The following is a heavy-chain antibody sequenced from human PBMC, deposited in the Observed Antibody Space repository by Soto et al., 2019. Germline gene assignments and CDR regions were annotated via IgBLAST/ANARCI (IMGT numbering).Heavy chain of an antibody. V-gene: IGHV3-23*01. D-gene: IGHD6-19*01. CDR3: AKQINHLEDSSGPGYNWFDP. CDR1: GFTFSSYA. CDR2: ISGSGGST. Sequence: PGGSLRLSCAASGFTFSSYAMSWVRQAPGKGLEWVSAISGSGGSTYYADSVKGRFTISRDNSKNTLYLQMNSLRAEDTAVYYCAKQINHLEDSSGPGYNWFDPWGQGTLVTVSS. J-gene: IGHJ5*02.